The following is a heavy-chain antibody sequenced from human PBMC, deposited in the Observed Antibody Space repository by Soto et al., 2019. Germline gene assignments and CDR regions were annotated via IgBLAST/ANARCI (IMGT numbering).Heavy chain of an antibody. CDR1: GGSISSYY. J-gene: IGHJ4*02. V-gene: IGHV4-59*01. CDR3: ARDYDSTLDY. Sequence: SETLSLTCTVSGGSISSYYWSWIRQPPGKGLEWIGYIYYSGSTNYNPSLKSRVTISVDTSKNQFSLKLSSVTAADTAVYYCARDYDSTLDYWGQGTLVTVSS. CDR2: IYYSGST. D-gene: IGHD3-22*01.